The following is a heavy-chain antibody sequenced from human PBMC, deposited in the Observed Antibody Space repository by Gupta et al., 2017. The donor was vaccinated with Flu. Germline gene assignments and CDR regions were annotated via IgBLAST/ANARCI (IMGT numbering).Heavy chain of an antibody. Sequence: EVQLVESGGGLVQPGRSLRLSCAASGFTFDDYAMHWVRQAPGKGLEWVSGISWNSGSIGYADSVKGRFTISRDNAKNSLYLQMNSLRAEDTALYYCAKWESGSYWGDGFDYWGQGTLVTVSS. CDR3: AKWESGSYWGDGFDY. D-gene: IGHD1-26*01. J-gene: IGHJ4*02. CDR1: GFTFDDYA. CDR2: ISWNSGSI. V-gene: IGHV3-9*01.